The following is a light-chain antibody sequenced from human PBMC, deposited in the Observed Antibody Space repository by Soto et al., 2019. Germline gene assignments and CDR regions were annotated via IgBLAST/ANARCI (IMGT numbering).Light chain of an antibody. CDR2: EVS. CDR3: GSYTIRTARFV. CDR1: SSDVGNYDR. J-gene: IGLJ1*01. Sequence: QSALTQPPSVSGSPGQSVTIPCTGTSSDVGNYDRVSWYHQAPGTAPKLMIYEVSNRPSGVPDRFSGSKSGNTASLSISGLQAEDEGDYYCGSYTIRTARFVFGTGTKLTVL. V-gene: IGLV2-18*02.